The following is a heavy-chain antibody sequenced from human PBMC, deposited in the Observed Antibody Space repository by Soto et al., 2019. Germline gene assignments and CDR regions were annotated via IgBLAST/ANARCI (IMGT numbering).Heavy chain of an antibody. CDR1: GFTFSSYA. CDR3: AGYYYGSGSYYPPGEPGWYFDL. J-gene: IGHJ2*01. V-gene: IGHV3-30-3*01. D-gene: IGHD3-10*01. Sequence: QVQLVESGGGVVQPGRSLRLSCAASGFTFSSYAMHWVRQAPGKGLEWVAVISYDGSNKYYADSVKGRFTISRDNSKNTLYLQMNSLRAEDTAVYYCAGYYYGSGSYYPPGEPGWYFDLWGRGTLVTVSS. CDR2: ISYDGSNK.